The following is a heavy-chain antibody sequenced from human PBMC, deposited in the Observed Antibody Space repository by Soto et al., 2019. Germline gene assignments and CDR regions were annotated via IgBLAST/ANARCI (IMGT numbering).Heavy chain of an antibody. Sequence: SETLSLTSTVPGDSLNSGDYSWTWIRQPPGKGLEWIGYIYYSETTSYNPSLKSRVGVSLETSKNQFSLKLSSVTTADTAVYYCVRSPPSWGYFHYGADVWSRGTTVTVS. CDR1: GDSLNSGDYS. J-gene: IGHJ6*02. CDR3: VRSPPSWGYFHYGADV. CDR2: IYYSETT. D-gene: IGHD5-18*01. V-gene: IGHV4-30-4*01.